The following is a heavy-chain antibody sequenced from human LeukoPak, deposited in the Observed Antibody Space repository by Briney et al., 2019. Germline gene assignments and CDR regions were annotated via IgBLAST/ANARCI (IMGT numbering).Heavy chain of an antibody. V-gene: IGHV3-30*04. Sequence: PGGSLGLSCAASGFTFSSYAMHWVRQAPGKGLEWVAVISYDGSNKYYADSVKGRFTISRDNSKNTLYLQMNSLRAEDTAVYYCARDLAPGPDLGELPDYWGQGTLVTVSS. CDR2: ISYDGSNK. D-gene: IGHD3-10*01. CDR3: ARDLAPGPDLGELPDY. CDR1: GFTFSSYA. J-gene: IGHJ4*02.